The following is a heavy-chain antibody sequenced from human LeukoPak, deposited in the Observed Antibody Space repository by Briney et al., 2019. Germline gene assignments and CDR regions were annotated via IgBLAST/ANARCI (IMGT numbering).Heavy chain of an antibody. CDR1: GGSISSYY. D-gene: IGHD3-3*01. J-gene: IGHJ6*02. Sequence: SETLSFTCIVSGGSISSYYWSWIRQPPGKGREWIGYIYYSGSTNYNPSLKSRVPISVDASKYQCSLKLSPVTAADTAVYYCARLHDFWSGSQDYYGMDVWGQGTTVTVSS. CDR2: IYYSGST. CDR3: ARLHDFWSGSQDYYGMDV. V-gene: IGHV4-59*08.